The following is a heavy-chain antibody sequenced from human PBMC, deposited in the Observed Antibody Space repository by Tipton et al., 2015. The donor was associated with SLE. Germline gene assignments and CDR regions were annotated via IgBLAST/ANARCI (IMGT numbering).Heavy chain of an antibody. V-gene: IGHV4-39*07. Sequence: TLSLTCTVSGGSISSSTYYWGWIRQPPGKGLEWIGSMHYSGSTHYNPSLKSRVTISVDTSKNQFSLKLSSVTAADTAVYFCARVGDYYNSGSRAFDHWGQGILVTVSS. CDR1: GGSISSSTYY. D-gene: IGHD3-10*01. CDR3: ARVGDYYNSGSRAFDH. J-gene: IGHJ4*02. CDR2: MHYSGST.